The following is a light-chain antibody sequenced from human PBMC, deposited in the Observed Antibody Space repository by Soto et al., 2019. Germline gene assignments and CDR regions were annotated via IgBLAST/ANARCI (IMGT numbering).Light chain of an antibody. CDR3: QQYHDWPPWT. J-gene: IGKJ1*01. CDR1: QNVSTN. CDR2: GAS. V-gene: IGKV3-15*01. Sequence: EIVMTQSPATLSVSPGERATLSCRASQNVSTNLAWYQQKPGQAPRLLIYGASTRATGIPARLSGSGSGAEFTLTISSLQSEDFPVYFCQQYHDWPPWTFGQGTMVEIK.